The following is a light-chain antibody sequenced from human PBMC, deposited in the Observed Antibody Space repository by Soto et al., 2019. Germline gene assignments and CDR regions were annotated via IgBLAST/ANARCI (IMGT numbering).Light chain of an antibody. CDR2: GAS. Sequence: EIVLTQSPATRSLSPGERATLSCRASQSVRSDLAWYQQKPGQAPRLLIFGASIRDTGIPDSFSGSGSGTDFTLTISRLEPEDFAVYYCQQRNSWPPTFTFGQGTRLEIK. J-gene: IGKJ5*01. CDR1: QSVRSD. CDR3: QQRNSWPPTFT. V-gene: IGKV3-11*01.